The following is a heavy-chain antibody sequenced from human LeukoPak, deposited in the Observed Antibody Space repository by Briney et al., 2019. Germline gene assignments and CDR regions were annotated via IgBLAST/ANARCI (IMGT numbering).Heavy chain of an antibody. D-gene: IGHD3-22*01. V-gene: IGHV4-59*01. J-gene: IGHJ2*01. CDR2: IYYSGTT. CDR3: ARDSRPAHYYDSSGQDWYFDL. Sequence: SETLSLTCTVSGGSISSYYWSWIRQPPGKGLEWIGYIYYSGTTNYNPSLKSRVTISVVTSKNQFSLKLSSVTAADTAVYYCARDSRPAHYYDSSGQDWYFDLWGRGTLVTVSS. CDR1: GGSISSYY.